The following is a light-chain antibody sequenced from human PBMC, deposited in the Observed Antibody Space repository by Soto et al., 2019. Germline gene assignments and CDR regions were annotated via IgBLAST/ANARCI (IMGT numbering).Light chain of an antibody. CDR2: AAS. J-gene: IGKJ4*01. CDR1: QTIMTY. CDR3: QKLNSYPLT. Sequence: DIQMTQSPSSLSASIVARVTITCRASQTIMTYLNWYQLKPGKPPRLLIYAASSLQSGVPSRFSGSGSGTDFTLTISSLQPEDFATYYCQKLNSYPLTCGGGNKGDIK. V-gene: IGKV1-17*01.